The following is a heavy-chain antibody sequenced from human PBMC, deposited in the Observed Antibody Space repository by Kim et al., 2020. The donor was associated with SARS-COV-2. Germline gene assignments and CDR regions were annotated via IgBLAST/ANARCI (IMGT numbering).Heavy chain of an antibody. CDR1: EFTFRTYG. Sequence: GGSLRLSCVASEFTFRTYGMHWVRQAPGKGLEWVAVVSSGGGTIHYADSVKGRFTISRDNSKNTMYLQMNSLRTEDTAVYYCAKAVGHDNWYYYLWGRVT. J-gene: IGHJ2*01. V-gene: IGHV3-30*18. CDR3: AKAVGHDNWYYYL. D-gene: IGHD5-12*01. CDR2: VSSGGGTI.